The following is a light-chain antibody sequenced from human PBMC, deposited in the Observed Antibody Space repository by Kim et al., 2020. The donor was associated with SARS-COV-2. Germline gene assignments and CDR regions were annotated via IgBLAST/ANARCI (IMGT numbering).Light chain of an antibody. V-gene: IGKV3-20*01. J-gene: IGKJ1*01. Sequence: SAGERATLSCRTSQTVTSNYLAWYQQKPGQAPRLLIYGASSRATGISDRFSGSGSGTDFTLTISRLEPEDFAVYYWQQYGSSPATFGQGTKVDIK. CDR3: QQYGSSPAT. CDR1: QTVTSNY. CDR2: GAS.